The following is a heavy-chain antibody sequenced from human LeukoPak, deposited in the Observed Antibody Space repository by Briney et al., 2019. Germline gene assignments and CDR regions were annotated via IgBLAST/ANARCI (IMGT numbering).Heavy chain of an antibody. CDR3: ASHDTSNYYLYRYLTN. V-gene: IGHV3-23*01. Sequence: GGSLRLSCVASGFSFSSSAMSWVRQHPGKGLEWVSSITGTGGSIYYADSVKGRFTISRDNSKNTLFLQMNSLRAEDTAVYSCASHDTSNYYLYRYLTNWGQGTLVTVSS. D-gene: IGHD3-22*01. CDR1: GFSFSSSA. J-gene: IGHJ4*02. CDR2: ITGTGGSI.